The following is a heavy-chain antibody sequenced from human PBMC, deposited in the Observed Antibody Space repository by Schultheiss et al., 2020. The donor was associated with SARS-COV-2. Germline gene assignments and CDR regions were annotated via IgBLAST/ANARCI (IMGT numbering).Heavy chain of an antibody. Sequence: GESLKISCAASGFTVSSNYMSWVRQAPGKGLDWVSLISGTGCSTYHADSVKGRFTISRDNSKNTLYLQMNSLRAEDTAVYYCARLGYSYGIEFQEWGQGVLGTVSS. CDR2: ISGTGCST. CDR3: ARLGYSYGIEFQE. CDR1: GFTVSSNY. D-gene: IGHD5-18*01. J-gene: IGHJ1*01. V-gene: IGHV3-53*01.